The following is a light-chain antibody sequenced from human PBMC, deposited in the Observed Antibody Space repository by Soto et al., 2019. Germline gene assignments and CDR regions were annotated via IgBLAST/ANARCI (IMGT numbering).Light chain of an antibody. CDR1: SSDVGGHNY. CDR2: EVT. CDR3: SSYTSSTTLDVV. J-gene: IGLJ2*01. Sequence: QSALNQPASVSGSPGHSITISCTGTSSDVGGHNYVSWYQQHPGTAPKLMIYEVTNRPSGVSNRFSGSKSGNTASLTISGLEAEDEADYYCSSYTSSTTLDVVFGGGTKLPVL. V-gene: IGLV2-14*01.